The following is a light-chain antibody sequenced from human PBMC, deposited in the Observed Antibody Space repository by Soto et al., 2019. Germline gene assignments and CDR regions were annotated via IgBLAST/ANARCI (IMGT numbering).Light chain of an antibody. J-gene: IGLJ1*01. CDR1: SSDVGAYNS. V-gene: IGLV2-14*01. Sequence: QSVLTQPPSASGSPGQSVTISCTGTSSDVGAYNSVSWYQQHPGKAPKLMIYEVTNRPSGVSNRFSGSKSGNTASLTTSGLQAEDEADYYCSSYTSGSALYVFGTGTKVTVL. CDR2: EVT. CDR3: SSYTSGSALYV.